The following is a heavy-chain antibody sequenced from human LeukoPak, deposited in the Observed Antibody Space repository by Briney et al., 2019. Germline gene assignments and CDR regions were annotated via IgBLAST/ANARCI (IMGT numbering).Heavy chain of an antibody. V-gene: IGHV4-59*01. D-gene: IGHD3-10*01. Sequence: SETLSLTRTVSGGSISSYYWSWIRQPPGKGLEWIGYIYYSGSTNYNPSLKSRVTISVDTSKNQFSLKLSSVTAADTAVYYCARDGEEYYFDYWGQGTLVTVSS. CDR3: ARDGEEYYFDY. CDR1: GGSISSYY. CDR2: IYYSGST. J-gene: IGHJ4*02.